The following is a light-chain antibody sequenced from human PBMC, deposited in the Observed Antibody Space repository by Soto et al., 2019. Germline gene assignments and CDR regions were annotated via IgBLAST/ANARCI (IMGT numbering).Light chain of an antibody. V-gene: IGLV2-11*01. CDR1: SSDVGGYDY. CDR2: DVT. CDR3: CSYAGTYTFYV. J-gene: IGLJ1*01. Sequence: QSALTQPRSVSGSPGQSVTISCTGTSSDVGGYDYVSWYQQHPGKAPKLMIYDVTKRPSGVPDRFSGSRSGNTASLTISGLQAEDDADYYGCSYAGTYTFYVFGTGTKLNVL.